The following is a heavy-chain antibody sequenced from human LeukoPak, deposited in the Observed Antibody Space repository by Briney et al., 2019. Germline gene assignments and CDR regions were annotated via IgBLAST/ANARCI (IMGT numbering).Heavy chain of an antibody. V-gene: IGHV4-59*12. D-gene: IGHD4-17*01. CDR1: GGPISSYY. Sequence: PSETLSLTCTVSGGPISSYYWSWIRQPPGKGLEWIGYIYYSGSTNYNPSLKSRVTISVDTSKNQFPLKLSSVTAAGTAVYYCARDKEDYGDYYYYYMDVWGKGTTVTVSS. CDR3: ARDKEDYGDYYYYYMDV. CDR2: IYYSGST. J-gene: IGHJ6*03.